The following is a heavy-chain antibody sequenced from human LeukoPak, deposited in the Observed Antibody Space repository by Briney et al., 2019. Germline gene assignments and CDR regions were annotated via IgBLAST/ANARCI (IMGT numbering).Heavy chain of an antibody. J-gene: IGHJ4*02. CDR2: ISRDGSER. V-gene: IGHV3-7*01. Sequence: PGGSLRLSCTTSGFSFSDYWMNWVRQAPGRGLEWVASISRDGSERFHVDSVKGRFTISRDNAKNSLSLQMNSLRAEDTAVYYCARANYHDWGLFDYLGQGTLVTVSS. CDR1: GFSFSDYW. D-gene: IGHD7-27*01. CDR3: ARANYHDWGLFDY.